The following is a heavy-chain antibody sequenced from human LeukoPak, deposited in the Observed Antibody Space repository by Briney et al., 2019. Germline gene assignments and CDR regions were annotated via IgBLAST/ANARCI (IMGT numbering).Heavy chain of an antibody. D-gene: IGHD2-21*02. CDR3: ARGVVTTFDP. CDR1: GGSISSYY. J-gene: IGHJ5*02. Sequence: PSETLSLTCTVSGGSISSYYWSWIRQPPGKGLEWIGYIYYSGSTNYNPSLKSRVTISVDTSKNQFSLKLSSVTAADTVVYYCARGVVTTFDPWGQGTLVTVSS. V-gene: IGHV4-59*01. CDR2: IYYSGST.